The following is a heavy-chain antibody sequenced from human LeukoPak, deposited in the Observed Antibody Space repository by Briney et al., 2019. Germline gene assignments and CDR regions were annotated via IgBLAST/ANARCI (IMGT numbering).Heavy chain of an antibody. Sequence: PGGSLRLSCAASGFTFSSYAMSWVRQAPGKGLEWVSAISGSGGNTYYADSVKGRFTISRDNSKNTLYLQMNSLRAEDTAVYYCAKVALYYDFWSGYPEQTEYFQHWGQGTLVTVSS. D-gene: IGHD3-3*01. CDR2: ISGSGGNT. V-gene: IGHV3-23*01. CDR3: AKVALYYDFWSGYPEQTEYFQH. J-gene: IGHJ1*01. CDR1: GFTFSSYA.